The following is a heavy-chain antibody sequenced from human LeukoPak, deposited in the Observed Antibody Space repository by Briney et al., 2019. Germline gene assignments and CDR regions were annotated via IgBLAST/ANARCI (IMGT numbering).Heavy chain of an antibody. J-gene: IGHJ4*02. CDR2: IKPDGSEK. Sequence: GGSLRLSCAASGFTFSSSWMSWVRQAPGKGLEWVTNIKPDGSEKYYVDSVKGRFTISRDNAKNSLYLQMNSLRAEDTALYYCARDTVEATDYWGQGTLVTVSS. CDR3: ARDTVEATDY. D-gene: IGHD1-26*01. V-gene: IGHV3-7*01. CDR1: GFTFSSSW.